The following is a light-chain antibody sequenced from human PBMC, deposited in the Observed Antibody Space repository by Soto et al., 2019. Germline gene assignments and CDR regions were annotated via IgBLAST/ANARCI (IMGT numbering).Light chain of an antibody. CDR1: QGIRSD. CDR3: LQDYNYPWT. CDR2: AAS. J-gene: IGKJ1*01. V-gene: IGKV1-6*01. Sequence: AIQMTQSPSSLSASVGDRVTITCRASQGIRSDLGWYQQKPGKAPKVLIYAASSLQSGVPSRFSGSGSGTDFTLTISSLQPEDFATYYCLQDYNYPWTFGQGTKVEIK.